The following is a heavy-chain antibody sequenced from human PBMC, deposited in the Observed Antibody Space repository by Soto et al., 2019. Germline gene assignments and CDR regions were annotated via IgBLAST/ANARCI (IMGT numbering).Heavy chain of an antibody. CDR3: AKDPPPYSSSWYGWFDP. CDR2: ISGSGGST. Sequence: PGGSLRLSCAASGFTFSSYAMSWVRQAPGKGLEWVSAISGSGGSTYYADSVEGRFTISRDNSKNTLYLQMNSLRAEDTAVYYCAKDPPPYSSSWYGWFDPWGQGTLVTVSS. CDR1: GFTFSSYA. J-gene: IGHJ5*02. V-gene: IGHV3-23*01. D-gene: IGHD6-13*01.